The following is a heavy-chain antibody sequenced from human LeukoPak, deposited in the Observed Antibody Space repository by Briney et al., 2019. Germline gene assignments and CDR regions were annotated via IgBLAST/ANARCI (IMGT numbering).Heavy chain of an antibody. CDR2: IWYDGHNK. CDR3: AREWGLIAVAGGHGY. V-gene: IGHV3-33*01. J-gene: IGHJ4*02. CDR1: GFSFSKYG. Sequence: PGGSLRLSCVAPGFSFSKYGMHWVRQAPGKGLQWLAIIWYDGHNKYYADSVKGRFTISRDNSKNTLFLEMNDLKAEDTAVYYCAREWGLIAVAGGHGYWGQGTLVTVSS. D-gene: IGHD2-21*01.